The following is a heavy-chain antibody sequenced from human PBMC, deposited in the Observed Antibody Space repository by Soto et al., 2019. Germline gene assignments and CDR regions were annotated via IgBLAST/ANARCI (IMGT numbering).Heavy chain of an antibody. CDR2: NNHTGGT. CDR3: ATRITVFGLLIPPFDP. D-gene: IGHD3-3*01. CDR1: GGSVKGYY. Sequence: SENLSLTCAVYGGSVKGYYRNLIRPPPGKGLEWIGENNHTGGTHYNPSLKSRVTMSVDTSKNQFSLRLSSVTAADTAIYYCATRITVFGLLIPPFDPWGQGTQVTVSS. J-gene: IGHJ5*02. V-gene: IGHV4-34*01.